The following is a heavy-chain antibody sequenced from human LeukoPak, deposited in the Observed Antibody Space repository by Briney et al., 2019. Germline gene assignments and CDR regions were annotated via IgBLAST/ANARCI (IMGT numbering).Heavy chain of an antibody. CDR2: ISWDGGST. V-gene: IGHV3-43*01. D-gene: IGHD5-12*01. J-gene: IGHJ4*02. Sequence: PGGSLRLSCAASGFTFDDYTMHWVRQAPGKGLEWVSLISWDGGSTYYADPVKGRFTISRDNSKNSLYLQMNSLRTEDTALCYCAKEVYGGYYFDYWGQGTLVTVSS. CDR1: GFTFDDYT. CDR3: AKEVYGGYYFDY.